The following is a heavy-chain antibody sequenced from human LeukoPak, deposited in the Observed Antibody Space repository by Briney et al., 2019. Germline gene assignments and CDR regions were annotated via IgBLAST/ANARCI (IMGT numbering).Heavy chain of an antibody. Sequence: GGSLRLSCAASGFTFSSYAMHWVRQAPGKGLEYVSAISSNGGSTYYANSVKGRFTISRDNPKNTLYLQMGSLRAEDMAVYYCARAGDIVATELDYWGQGTLVTVSS. J-gene: IGHJ4*02. D-gene: IGHD5-12*01. CDR3: ARAGDIVATELDY. V-gene: IGHV3-64*01. CDR1: GFTFSSYA. CDR2: ISSNGGST.